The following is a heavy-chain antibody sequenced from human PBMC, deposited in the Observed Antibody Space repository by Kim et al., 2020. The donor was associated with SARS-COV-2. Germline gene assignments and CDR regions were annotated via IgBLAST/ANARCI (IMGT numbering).Heavy chain of an antibody. J-gene: IGHJ4*01. D-gene: IGHD6-19*01. V-gene: IGHV3-33*06. CDR1: GFTFSSYG. Sequence: GGSLRLSCAASGFTFSSYGMHWVRQAPGKGLEWVAVIWYDGSNKYYADSVKGRFTISRDNSKNTLYLQMNSLRAEDTAVYYCAKDPCMCGYGNGCSVDFWGQGTLVTVSS. CDR3: AKDPCMCGYGNGCSVDF. CDR2: IWYDGSNK.